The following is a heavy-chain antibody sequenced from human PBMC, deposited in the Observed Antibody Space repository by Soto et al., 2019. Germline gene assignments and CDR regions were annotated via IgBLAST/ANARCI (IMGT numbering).Heavy chain of an antibody. CDR2: ISGSGDRT. J-gene: IGHJ4*02. CDR3: AKVGPMYYFDY. V-gene: IGHV3-23*01. Sequence: EVQLLESGGGLVQPGGSLRLSCAASGFTFSSYAMSWVRQAPGKGLEWGSTISGSGDRTYYADSVKGRFTISRDISKNTLYLQMNSLRVEDTAVYFCAKVGPMYYFDYCGQGTLVTVSS. CDR1: GFTFSSYA.